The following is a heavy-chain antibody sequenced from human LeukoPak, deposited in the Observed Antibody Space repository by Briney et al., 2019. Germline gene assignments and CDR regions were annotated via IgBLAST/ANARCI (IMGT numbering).Heavy chain of an antibody. CDR3: AKTYDSGAYYPDY. CDR1: GYTFTGYY. CDR2: INPNSGGT. J-gene: IGHJ4*02. V-gene: IGHV1-2*02. Sequence: ASVKVSCKTSGYTFTGYYMHWVRQAPGQGLEWMGWINPNSGGTNYAEKFQGRVTMTRDTSINTAYMELRSLRCDDTAVYYCAKTYDSGAYYPDYCGEGTLVTVSS. D-gene: IGHD3-22*01.